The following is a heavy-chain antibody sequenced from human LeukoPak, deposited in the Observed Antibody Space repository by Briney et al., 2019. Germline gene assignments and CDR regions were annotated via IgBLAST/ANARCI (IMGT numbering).Heavy chain of an antibody. CDR3: ARDGGRGDGYTRSDY. CDR1: GFTVSSNY. Sequence: PGGSLRLSCAASGFTVSSNYMSWVRQAPGKGLEWVSVIYSGGSTYYADSVKVRFTIFRNNTKNTLYLQMNSLRAEDTDVYYCARDGGRGDGYTRSDYWGQGTLVTVSS. J-gene: IGHJ4*02. D-gene: IGHD5-24*01. V-gene: IGHV3-53*01. CDR2: IYSGGST.